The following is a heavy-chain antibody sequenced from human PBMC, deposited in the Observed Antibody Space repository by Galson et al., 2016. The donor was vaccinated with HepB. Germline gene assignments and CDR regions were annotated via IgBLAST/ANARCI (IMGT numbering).Heavy chain of an antibody. CDR2: IYYSGST. CDR1: GGSISRSSYY. CDR3: ARDVGYDSSGFHHYFDY. D-gene: IGHD3-22*01. J-gene: IGHJ4*02. V-gene: IGHV4-39*07. Sequence: ETLSLTCTVSGGSISRSSYYWGWIRQPPGKELEWIGSIYYSGSTYYNPSLKRRVTISVDASKNQFSLKLSSVTAADTAVYYCARDVGYDSSGFHHYFDYWGQGTLVTVSS.